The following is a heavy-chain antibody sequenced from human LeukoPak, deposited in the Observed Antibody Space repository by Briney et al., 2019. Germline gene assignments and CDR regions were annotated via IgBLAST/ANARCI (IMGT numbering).Heavy chain of an antibody. J-gene: IGHJ4*02. CDR3: ATSGSYGYPYYFDY. Sequence: GASVKVSCTVSGYTLTELSMHWVRQAPGKGLEWMGGFDPEDGETIYAQKFQGRVTMTEDTSTDTAYMELSSLRSEDTAVYYCATSGSYGYPYYFDYWGQGTLVTVSS. V-gene: IGHV1-24*01. D-gene: IGHD5-18*01. CDR2: FDPEDGET. CDR1: GYTLTELS.